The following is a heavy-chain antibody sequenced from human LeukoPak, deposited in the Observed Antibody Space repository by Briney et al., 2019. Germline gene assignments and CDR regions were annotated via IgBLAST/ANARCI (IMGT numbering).Heavy chain of an antibody. CDR3: ASPQRNYDILTGLSEYYFDY. Sequence: PSETLSLTCAVYGGSFSGYYWGWIRQPPGKGLEWIGSIYYSGSTYYNPSLKSRVTISVDTSKNQFSLKLSSVTAADTAVYYCASPQRNYDILTGLSEYYFDYWGQGTLVTVSS. CDR1: GGSFSGYY. J-gene: IGHJ4*02. D-gene: IGHD3-9*01. V-gene: IGHV4-39*01. CDR2: IYYSGST.